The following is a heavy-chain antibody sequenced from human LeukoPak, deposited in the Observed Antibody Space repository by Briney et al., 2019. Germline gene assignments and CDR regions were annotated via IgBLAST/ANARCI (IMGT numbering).Heavy chain of an antibody. J-gene: IGHJ4*02. CDR1: GGSFSGYY. CDR3: ARAAGIVDY. Sequence: SETLSLTCADYGGSFSGYYWSWIRQPPGKGLEWIGEINHSGSTNYNPSLKSRVTISVDTSKNQFSLKLSSVAAADTAVYYCARAAGIVDYWGQGTLVTVSS. V-gene: IGHV4-34*01. D-gene: IGHD6-19*01. CDR2: INHSGST.